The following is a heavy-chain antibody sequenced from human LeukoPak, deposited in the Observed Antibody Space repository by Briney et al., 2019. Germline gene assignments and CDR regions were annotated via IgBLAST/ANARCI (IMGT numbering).Heavy chain of an antibody. V-gene: IGHV1-18*04. CDR1: GYTFTSYG. D-gene: IGHD2-15*01. CDR3: ARDDLVVGAATRGPFDY. Sequence: ASVKVSCKASGYTFTSYGISWVRQAPGQGLEWMGWISAYNGNTNYAQKLQGRVTMTTDTSTSTAYIELRSLRSDDTPVYYCARDDLVVGAATRGPFDYWGQGTLVTVSS. J-gene: IGHJ4*02. CDR2: ISAYNGNT.